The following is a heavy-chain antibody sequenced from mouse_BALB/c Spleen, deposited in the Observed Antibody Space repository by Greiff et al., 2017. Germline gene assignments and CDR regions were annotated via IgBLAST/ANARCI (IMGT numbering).Heavy chain of an antibody. J-gene: IGHJ4*01. V-gene: IGHV2-2*02. CDR1: GFSLTSYG. Sequence: QVQLQQSGPGLVQPSQSLSLTCTVSGFSLTSYGVHWVRQSPGKGLEWLGVIWSGGSTDYNAAFISRLSISKDNSKSQVFFKMNSLQANDTAIYYCARHYDYFYAMDYWGQGTSVTVSS. CDR2: IWSGGST. CDR3: ARHYDYFYAMDY. D-gene: IGHD2-4*01.